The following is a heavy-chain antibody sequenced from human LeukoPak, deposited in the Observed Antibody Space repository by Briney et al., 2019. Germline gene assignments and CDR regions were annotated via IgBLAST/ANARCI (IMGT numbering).Heavy chain of an antibody. D-gene: IGHD3-22*01. CDR3: ARGDYYDSSGYYNY. J-gene: IGHJ4*02. V-gene: IGHV3-21*01. CDR2: ISSSSSYI. CDR1: GFTFSSYS. Sequence: KPGGSLRLSCAASGFTFSSYSMNWVRQAPGKGLEWVSSISSSSSYIYYADSVKGRFTVSRDNAKNSLYLQMNSPRAEDTAVYYCARGDYYDSSGYYNYWGQGTLVTVSS.